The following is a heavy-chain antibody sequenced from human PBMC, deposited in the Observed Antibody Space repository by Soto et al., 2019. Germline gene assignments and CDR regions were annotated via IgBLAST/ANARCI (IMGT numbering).Heavy chain of an antibody. CDR2: IVVGSGNT. CDR1: GYTNTRSA. D-gene: IGHD3-3*01. Sequence: SVNGACKTSGYTNTRSAMRWVRQTSRQRLEWIGWIVVGSGNTNYAQKFQERVTITRDMSTSTAYMELSSLRSEDTAVYYCAAGFLEWFSPFDYYMDVWGKGTTVTVSS. J-gene: IGHJ6*03. V-gene: IGHV1-58*02. CDR3: AAGFLEWFSPFDYYMDV.